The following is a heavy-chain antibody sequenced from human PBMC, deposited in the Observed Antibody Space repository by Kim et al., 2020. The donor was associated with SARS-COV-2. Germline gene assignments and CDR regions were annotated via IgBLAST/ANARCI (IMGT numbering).Heavy chain of an antibody. CDR3: ARWNEGLDY. CDR1: GGSISHYY. D-gene: IGHD1-1*01. J-gene: IGHJ4*01. CDR2: VYDDGHT. V-gene: IGHV4-59*13. Sequence: SETLSLICTVSGGSISHYYWSWMRLPPGKGLEWIGYVYDDGHTNSNPSLKSRVSMSEDTSKNQFSLKLTSVTAADTAVYYCARWNEGLDYWGHGTLVTVSS.